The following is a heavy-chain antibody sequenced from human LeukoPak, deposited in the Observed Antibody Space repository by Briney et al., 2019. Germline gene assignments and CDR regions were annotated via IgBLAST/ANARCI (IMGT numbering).Heavy chain of an antibody. Sequence: GSVKVSCKASGYTFTSYGISWVRQAPGQGLEWMGWISPYNGNTNYAPKLQGRVTMTTDTATSTPYMQLTSLTSDDTAVYYCARDRQCGYWGQGTLVTVSS. D-gene: IGHD2-21*01. CDR3: ARDRQCGY. CDR1: GYTFTSYG. V-gene: IGHV1-18*01. J-gene: IGHJ4*02. CDR2: ISPYNGNT.